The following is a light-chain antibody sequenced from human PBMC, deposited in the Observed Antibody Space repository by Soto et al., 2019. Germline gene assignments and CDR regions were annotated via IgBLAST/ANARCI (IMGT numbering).Light chain of an antibody. CDR1: QSIDIW. J-gene: IGKJ1*01. CDR2: KAS. Sequence: DIQMTQSPHTLSASVGDRVTITCRASQSIDIWLAWYQQKPGKAPKLLIYKASSLESGVPSRFRGSGSGTEFTLTISSLQPDDFATYYCQQYDNSPWTFGQGTKVEIK. V-gene: IGKV1-5*03. CDR3: QQYDNSPWT.